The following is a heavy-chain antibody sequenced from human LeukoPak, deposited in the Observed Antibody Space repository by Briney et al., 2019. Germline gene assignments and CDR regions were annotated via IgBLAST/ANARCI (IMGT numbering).Heavy chain of an antibody. J-gene: IGHJ4*02. CDR2: ISGSGAST. D-gene: IGHD6-13*01. Sequence: GGSLRLSCAASGFTFSSYAMSWVRQAPGKGLEWVSAISGSGASTYYADSVKGRFTISRDNSNNTLYLQMNSLRGGDTAVYYCGNSSAAAGAYWGQGTLVTVSS. CDR3: GNSSAAAGAY. V-gene: IGHV3-23*01. CDR1: GFTFSSYA.